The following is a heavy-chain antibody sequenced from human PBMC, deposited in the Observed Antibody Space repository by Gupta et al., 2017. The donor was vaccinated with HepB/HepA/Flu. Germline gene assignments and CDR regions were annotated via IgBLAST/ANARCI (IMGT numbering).Heavy chain of an antibody. Sequence: VKTPGSSVKVSCKASGGTFSKFIISWVRQAPGQGLEWVGGFIPKFGTANFAQKFQGRVKISADKSTSTDYMEFLSLRSDDTAVYYCVQGPDGIFKDWGQGTLGTVSS. CDR2: FIPKFGTA. CDR3: VQGPDGIFKD. CDR1: GGTFSKFI. D-gene: IGHD1-26*01. V-gene: IGHV1-69*06. J-gene: IGHJ1*01.